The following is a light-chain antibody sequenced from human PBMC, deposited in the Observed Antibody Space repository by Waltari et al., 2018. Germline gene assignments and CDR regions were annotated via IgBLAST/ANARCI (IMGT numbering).Light chain of an antibody. CDR1: QSIGTF. V-gene: IGKV3-20*01. J-gene: IGKJ1*01. CDR2: AAS. Sequence: IMLTQSQDTLSLSPGDRATLSCRASQSIGTFLVWYQQKPGQAPRLLIYAASTRATGIPDRFSGSGSGTDFSLIISRLEPEDFAVYYCQHYVRLPVTFGQGTKVEIK. CDR3: QHYVRLPVT.